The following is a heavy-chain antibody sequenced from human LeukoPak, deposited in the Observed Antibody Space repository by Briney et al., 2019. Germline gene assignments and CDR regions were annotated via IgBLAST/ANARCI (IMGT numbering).Heavy chain of an antibody. CDR2: ISHDGNSK. CDR1: GFTFSDFG. CDR3: ARTRERDSSSPWYFDY. Sequence: GGSLRLSCAASGFTFSDFGMHWVRQAPGKGLESVAVISHDGNSKYSADSVKGRFTISRDNSKNTLYLQMDSLRVEDTAVYYCARTRERDSSSPWYFDYWGQGTLVTVSS. V-gene: IGHV3-30*03. D-gene: IGHD6-13*01. J-gene: IGHJ4*02.